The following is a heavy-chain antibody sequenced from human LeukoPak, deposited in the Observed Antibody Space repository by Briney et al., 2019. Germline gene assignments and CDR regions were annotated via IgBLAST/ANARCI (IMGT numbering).Heavy chain of an antibody. CDR1: GFTFSRYW. Sequence: PGGSLRLSCAASGFTFSRYWMSWVRQAPGKGLEWLANIKQDGSEKHYVDSVKGRFTISRDNARNSLYLQMNSLRAEETAVYYCARDADLGATIIGAFDIWGPGTMVTVSS. D-gene: IGHD5-24*01. CDR3: ARDADLGATIIGAFDI. J-gene: IGHJ3*02. CDR2: IKQDGSEK. V-gene: IGHV3-7*01.